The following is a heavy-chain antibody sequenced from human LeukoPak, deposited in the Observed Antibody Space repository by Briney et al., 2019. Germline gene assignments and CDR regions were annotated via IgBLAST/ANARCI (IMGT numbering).Heavy chain of an antibody. J-gene: IGHJ4*02. CDR1: GYTFTGYY. Sequence: ASVKVSCKASGYTFTGYYMHWVRQAPGQGLEWMGGIIPIFGTANYAQKFQGRVTITADESTSTAYMELSSLRSEDTAVYYCARASVPPYCGGDCYLFDYWGQGTLVTVSS. CDR2: IIPIFGTA. CDR3: ARASVPPYCGGDCYLFDY. D-gene: IGHD2-21*02. V-gene: IGHV1-69*13.